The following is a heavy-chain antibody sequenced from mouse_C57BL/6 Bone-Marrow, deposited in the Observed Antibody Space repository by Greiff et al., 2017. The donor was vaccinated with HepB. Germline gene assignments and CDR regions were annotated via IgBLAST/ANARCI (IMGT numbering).Heavy chain of an antibody. Sequence: QVQLQQSGAELVKPGASVKISCKASGYAFSSYWMNWVKQRPGKGLEWIGQIYPGDGDTNYNGKFKDKATLTADKSSSTAYMQLSSLTSEDTAVYYCTTMEVVPFDYWGQGTTLTVSS. D-gene: IGHD1-1*01. J-gene: IGHJ2*01. CDR2: IYPGDGDT. V-gene: IGHV1-80*01. CDR3: TTMEVVPFDY. CDR1: GYAFSSYW.